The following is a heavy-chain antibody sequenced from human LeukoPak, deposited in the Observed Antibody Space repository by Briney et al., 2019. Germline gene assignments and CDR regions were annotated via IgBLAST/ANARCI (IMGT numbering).Heavy chain of an antibody. Sequence: PSETLSLTCTVSGGFISSYYWSWIRQPPGKGLEWIGYIYYSGSTNYNPSLKSRVTISVDTSKNQFSLKLSSVTAADTAVYYCASGEYCGGDCQGAFDIWGQGTMVTVSS. D-gene: IGHD2-21*02. J-gene: IGHJ3*02. V-gene: IGHV4-59*01. CDR3: ASGEYCGGDCQGAFDI. CDR2: IYYSGST. CDR1: GGFISSYY.